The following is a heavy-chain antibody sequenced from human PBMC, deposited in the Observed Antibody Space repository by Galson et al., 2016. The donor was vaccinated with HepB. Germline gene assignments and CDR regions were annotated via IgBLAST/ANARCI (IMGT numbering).Heavy chain of an antibody. D-gene: IGHD6-6*01. Sequence: SLRLSCAASGFTFSDYHMSWIRQAPGKGLEWVSHISSSSSYTKYADSVEGRFTISRDNAKNSLYLQMNNLRAEDTAVFYCARDDSSSSYYYYGLDVWGQGTTVTVSS. CDR2: ISSSSSYT. J-gene: IGHJ6*02. CDR1: GFTFSDYH. CDR3: ARDDSSSSYYYYGLDV. V-gene: IGHV3-11*06.